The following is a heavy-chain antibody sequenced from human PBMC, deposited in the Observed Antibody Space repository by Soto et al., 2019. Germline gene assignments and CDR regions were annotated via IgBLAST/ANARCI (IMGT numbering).Heavy chain of an antibody. CDR3: AKDSCSMTGN. J-gene: IGHJ4*02. V-gene: IGHV3-9*01. CDR1: GFTFDDYA. D-gene: IGHD6-13*01. CDR2: ISWNSGSI. Sequence: EVQLVESGGGLVQPGRSLRLSCAASGFTFDDYAMHWVRQAPGKGLEWVSGISWNSGSIGYADSVKDRFTISRDNAKNSLYLQMNSLRAEDTALYYCAKDSCSMTGNWGQGTLVTVSS.